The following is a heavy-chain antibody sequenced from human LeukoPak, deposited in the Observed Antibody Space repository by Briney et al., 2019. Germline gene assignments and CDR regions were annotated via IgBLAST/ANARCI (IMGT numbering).Heavy chain of an antibody. J-gene: IGHJ6*02. CDR3: ARDPYSSTWSYGMDV. V-gene: IGHV3-7*05. Sequence: GGSLRLSCAASGFTVSSNYMSWVRQAPGKGLEWVANIKQDGSEEVYVDSLKGRFTISRDNAKNLLFLQMNTLRAEDTAVYYCARDPYSSTWSYGMDVWGQGTTVTVSS. CDR2: IKQDGSEE. CDR1: GFTVSSNY. D-gene: IGHD6-6*01.